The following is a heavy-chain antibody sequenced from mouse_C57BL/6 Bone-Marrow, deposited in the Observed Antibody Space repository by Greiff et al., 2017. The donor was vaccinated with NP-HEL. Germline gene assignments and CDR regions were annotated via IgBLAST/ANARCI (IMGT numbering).Heavy chain of an antibody. CDR2: IDPSDSYT. D-gene: IGHD1-1*01. CDR3: ATVVDY. J-gene: IGHJ2*01. V-gene: IGHV1-50*01. CDR1: GYTFTSYW. Sequence: QVQLQQPGAELVKPGASVKLSCKASGYTFTSYWMQWVKQRPGQGLEWIGEIDPSDSYTNYNQKFKGKATLTVDTSSSTAYMQLSSLTSEDSAVYYCATVVDYWGQGTTLTVSS.